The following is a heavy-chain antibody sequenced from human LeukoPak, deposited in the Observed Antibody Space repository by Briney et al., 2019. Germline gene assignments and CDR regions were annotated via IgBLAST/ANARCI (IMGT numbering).Heavy chain of an antibody. CDR1: GFSFRSYP. V-gene: IGHV3-30*02. J-gene: IGHJ2*01. CDR2: IEDDGSKE. CDR3: AREAASRKTPYWYFDL. Sequence: HPGGSLRLSCATSGFSFRSYPMHWVRQAPGKGLEWVAFIEDDGSKEYFADSVKGRFTISRDNTKNSLYLQMNSLRAEDTAVYYCAREAASRKTPYWYFDLWGRGTLVTVSS. D-gene: IGHD2-15*01.